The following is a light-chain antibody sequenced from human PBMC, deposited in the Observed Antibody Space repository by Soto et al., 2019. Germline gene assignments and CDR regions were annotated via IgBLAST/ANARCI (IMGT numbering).Light chain of an antibody. V-gene: IGKV1-9*01. CDR3: LQLNSYPRT. CDR1: QGISSY. J-gene: IGKJ1*01. CDR2: TAS. Sequence: IELTQTPSSLSASVGDRVTITCLASQGISSYLAWYQQKPGKAPKLLIYTASTLQSGVPSRFSGSGSGTDFTLTISSLQPDDFATYYCLQLNSYPRTFGQGTNVDI.